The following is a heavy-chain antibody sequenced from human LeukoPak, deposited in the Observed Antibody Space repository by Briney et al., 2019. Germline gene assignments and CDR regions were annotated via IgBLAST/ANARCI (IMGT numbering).Heavy chain of an antibody. CDR2: IYTSGST. CDR3: ARVRHYYGSGSPGRAFDI. CDR1: GGSISSFY. Sequence: SETLSLTCTVSGGSISSFYWSWIRQPAGKGLEWIGRIYTSGSTNYNPSLKSRVTMSADTSKNQFSLKLSSVTAADTAVYYCARVRHYYGSGSPGRAFDIWGQGTMVTVSS. D-gene: IGHD3-10*01. V-gene: IGHV4-4*07. J-gene: IGHJ3*02.